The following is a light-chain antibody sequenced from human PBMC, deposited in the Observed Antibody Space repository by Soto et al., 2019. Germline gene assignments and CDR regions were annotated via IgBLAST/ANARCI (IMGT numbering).Light chain of an antibody. V-gene: IGLV2-8*01. Sequence: QSALTQPASVSGSPGQSITISCTGTSSDVGAYNFVSWYQQHPGKAPKLMIYEVSKRPSGVPDRFSGSKSGNRASLTVSGLQAEDEADYYCSSYAGTNNFVVFGGGTKLTVL. CDR1: SSDVGAYNF. CDR2: EVS. J-gene: IGLJ2*01. CDR3: SSYAGTNNFVV.